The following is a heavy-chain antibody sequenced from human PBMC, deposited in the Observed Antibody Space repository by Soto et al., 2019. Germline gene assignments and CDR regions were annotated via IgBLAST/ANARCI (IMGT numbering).Heavy chain of an antibody. CDR1: GFTFSSYD. V-gene: IGHV3-13*01. CDR3: ARGWELRYFDWLLQPSVGMDV. CDR2: IGTAGDT. D-gene: IGHD3-9*01. J-gene: IGHJ6*02. Sequence: EVQLVESGGGLGQPGGSLRLSCAASGFTFSSYDMHWVRQATGKGLEWVSAIGTAGDTYYPGSVKGRFTISRENAKNSLYLQMNSLRAEDTAVYYCARGWELRYFDWLLQPSVGMDVWGQGTTVTVSS.